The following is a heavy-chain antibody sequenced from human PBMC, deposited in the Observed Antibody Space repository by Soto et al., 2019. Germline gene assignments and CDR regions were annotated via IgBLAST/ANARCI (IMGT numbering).Heavy chain of an antibody. CDR3: ARGSWDDVTGHYYMDV. V-gene: IGHV4-31*03. Sequence: SETLSLTCSVSGGSIRSPGYYWSWIRQHPGKGLEWIGYIYYSGSTYYNPSLKSRTTISSDTSKNQFSLQLNSVTPEDTAVYYCARGSWDDVTGHYYMDVWGKGTTVTVSS. J-gene: IGHJ6*03. CDR1: GGSIRSPGYY. D-gene: IGHD1-1*01. CDR2: IYYSGST.